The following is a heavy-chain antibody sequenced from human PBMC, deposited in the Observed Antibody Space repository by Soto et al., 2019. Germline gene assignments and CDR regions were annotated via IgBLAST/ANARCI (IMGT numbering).Heavy chain of an antibody. Sequence: GGSLRLSCAASGFTVSSNYMSWVRQAPGKGLEWVSVIYSGGSTYYADSVKGRFTISRDNSKNTLYLQMNSLRAEDTAVYYCARDHDGDYVGYYYYMDVWGKGTTVTVSS. CDR1: GFTVSSNY. CDR2: IYSGGST. V-gene: IGHV3-66*01. CDR3: ARDHDGDYVGYYYYMDV. J-gene: IGHJ6*03. D-gene: IGHD4-17*01.